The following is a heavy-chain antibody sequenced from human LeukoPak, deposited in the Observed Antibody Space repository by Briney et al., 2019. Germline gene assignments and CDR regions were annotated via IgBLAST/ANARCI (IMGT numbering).Heavy chain of an antibody. D-gene: IGHD3-22*01. CDR2: INPYNGNT. J-gene: IGHJ5*02. CDR3: VRDYYVSSGGTGENWFDP. V-gene: IGHV1-18*01. Sequence: ASVKVSCKASGYSFTSYGISWVRQAPGQGLEWMGWINPYNGNTNYAQKLQGRVTMTTDTSTSTAYMELRSLRSDETAVYYCVRDYYVSSGGTGENWFDPWGQGTLVTVSS. CDR1: GYSFTSYG.